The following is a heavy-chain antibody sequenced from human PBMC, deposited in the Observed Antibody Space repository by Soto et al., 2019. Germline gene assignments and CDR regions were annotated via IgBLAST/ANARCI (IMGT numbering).Heavy chain of an antibody. CDR1: GFTFSTYW. CDR3: ARSDWFDP. Sequence: LRLSCAASGFTFSTYWMHWVRQAPGKGLVWVSRIKSDGSSTSYADSVKGRFTISRDNAKNTLYLQMNSLRVEDTAVYYCARSDWFDPWGQVNLVTVCS. CDR2: IKSDGSST. V-gene: IGHV3-74*01. J-gene: IGHJ5*02.